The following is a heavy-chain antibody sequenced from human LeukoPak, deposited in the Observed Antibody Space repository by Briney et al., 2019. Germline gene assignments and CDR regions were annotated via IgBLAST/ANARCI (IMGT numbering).Heavy chain of an antibody. V-gene: IGHV3-7*01. J-gene: IGHJ4*02. D-gene: IGHD5-24*01. CDR1: GGSISSSNW. CDR3: VRDKGWQQFDQ. Sequence: QPSGTLSLTCAVSGGSISSSNWWSWVRPAPGKGLERLANINIDGSHTYYIDSVKGRFTISRDNAKNSLYLQMNSLRVEDTAVYYCVRDKGWQQFDQWGQGTLVTVSS. CDR2: INIDGSHT.